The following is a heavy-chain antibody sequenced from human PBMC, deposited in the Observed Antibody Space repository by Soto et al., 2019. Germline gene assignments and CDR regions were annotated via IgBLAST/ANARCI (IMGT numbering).Heavy chain of an antibody. V-gene: IGHV3-21*01. Sequence: GGSLRLSCVGSGFKLSSFSMSWVRQAPGKGLEWVSSITTGNDYISYADSVKGRFTISRDNAKNSLFLRMNSLRADDTALYFCARDSYSSLFDSWGQGTLVTV. D-gene: IGHD6-19*01. CDR1: GFKLSSFS. CDR3: ARDSYSSLFDS. CDR2: ITTGNDYI. J-gene: IGHJ5*01.